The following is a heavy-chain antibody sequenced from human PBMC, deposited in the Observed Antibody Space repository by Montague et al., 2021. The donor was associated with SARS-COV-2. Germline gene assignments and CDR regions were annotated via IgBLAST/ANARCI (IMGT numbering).Heavy chain of an antibody. CDR1: GGSFSGYY. J-gene: IGHJ5*02. D-gene: IGHD2-2*02. Sequence: SDTLSLICAVYGGSFSGYYWSWIRQPPGKGLEWIGEINHSGSTNYNPSLKSRVTISVDTSKNQYSLKLSSVTAADTAVYYCASLTLGYCSSTSCYSDWFDPWGQGTLVTVSS. CDR3: ASLTLGYCSSTSCYSDWFDP. CDR2: INHSGST. V-gene: IGHV4-34*01.